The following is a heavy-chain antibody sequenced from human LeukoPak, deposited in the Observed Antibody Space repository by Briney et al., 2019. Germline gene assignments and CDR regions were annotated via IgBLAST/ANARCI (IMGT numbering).Heavy chain of an antibody. CDR2: IIDNGNT. V-gene: IGHV4-59*08. J-gene: IGHJ4*02. CDR1: GGSINSYY. CDR3: VRHGGSYSLDY. Sequence: SETLSLTCTVSGGSINSYYWSWIRQPPGKGLEWIGYIIDNGNTNYNPSLKSRLTMSLDTSRNQFSLKLSSVTAADTAIYYCVRHGGSYSLDYWGQGTLVTVSS. D-gene: IGHD1-26*01.